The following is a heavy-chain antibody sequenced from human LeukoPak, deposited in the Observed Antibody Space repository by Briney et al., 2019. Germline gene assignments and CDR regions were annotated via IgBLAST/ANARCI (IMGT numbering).Heavy chain of an antibody. J-gene: IGHJ4*02. CDR1: GFTFSSYG. CDR2: ISYDGSNK. CDR3: TYGGNSAIHDY. D-gene: IGHD4-23*01. Sequence: GGSLRLSCAASGFTFSSYGMHWVRQAPGKGLGWVAVISYDGSNKYYADSVKGRFTISRDNSKNTLYLQMNSLRAEDTAVYYCTYGGNSAIHDYWGQGTLVTVSS. V-gene: IGHV3-30*03.